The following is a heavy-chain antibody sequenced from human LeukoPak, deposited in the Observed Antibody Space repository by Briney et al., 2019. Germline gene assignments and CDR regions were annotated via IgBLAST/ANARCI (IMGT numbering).Heavy chain of an antibody. CDR2: INSSSSTI. V-gene: IGHV3-48*02. CDR3: ARVSAATFDY. J-gene: IGHJ4*02. D-gene: IGHD2-15*01. Sequence: GGSLRLSCAASGFTFSSYSMSWVRQAPGKGLDWVSYINSSSSTIYYADSVKGRFTISRDNAKNSLYLQMSSLRDDDTAVYYCARVSAATFDYWGQGTLVTVSS. CDR1: GFTFSSYS.